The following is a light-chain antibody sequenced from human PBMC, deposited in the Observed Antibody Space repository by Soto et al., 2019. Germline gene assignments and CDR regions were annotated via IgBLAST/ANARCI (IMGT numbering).Light chain of an antibody. CDR3: QQTYSIPPLT. V-gene: IGKV1-39*01. Sequence: DIQMTQSPSTLSASVGDRFTITCLASQSISSWLAWYQQKPGKAPKLLIYAASFLKSGVPSRFSGSGSGTDFTLTISSLQPEDSATYYCQQTYSIPPLTFGQGTRLEI. CDR2: AAS. CDR1: QSISSW. J-gene: IGKJ5*01.